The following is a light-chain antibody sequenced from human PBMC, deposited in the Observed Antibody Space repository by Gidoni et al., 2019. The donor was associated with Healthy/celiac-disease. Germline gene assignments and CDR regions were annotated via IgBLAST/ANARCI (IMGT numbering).Light chain of an antibody. Sequence: SYVLTQPPSVSVAPGQTARITCGGNNIGRKRVHWYQQKPGQAPVLVVYDDSDRPSGIPERFSGSNSGNTATLTISRVEAGDEADYYCQVWDSSSYQGVFGGGTKLTVL. CDR3: QVWDSSSYQGV. CDR1: NIGRKR. CDR2: DDS. J-gene: IGLJ2*01. V-gene: IGLV3-21*02.